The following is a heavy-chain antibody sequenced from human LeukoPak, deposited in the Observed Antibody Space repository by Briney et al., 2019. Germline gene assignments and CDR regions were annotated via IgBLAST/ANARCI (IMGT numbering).Heavy chain of an antibody. Sequence: PGGSLRLSCAASGFTFSSYAMSWVRQAPGKGLEWVSAISGSGGSTYYADSVKGRFTISRDNSKNTLYLQMNSLRAEDTAVYYRATGGGATVTLYYFDYWGQGTLVTVSS. J-gene: IGHJ4*02. CDR3: ATGGGATVTLYYFDY. CDR1: GFTFSSYA. V-gene: IGHV3-23*01. D-gene: IGHD4-11*01. CDR2: ISGSGGST.